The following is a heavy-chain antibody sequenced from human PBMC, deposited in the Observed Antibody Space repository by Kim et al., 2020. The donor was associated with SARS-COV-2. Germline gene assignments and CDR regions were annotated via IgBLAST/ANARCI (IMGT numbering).Heavy chain of an antibody. V-gene: IGHV1-2*02. CDR2: INLNSGDT. Sequence: ASVKVSCKASGYTFTDYYMHWVRQAPGQGLECMGWINLNSGDTNYTQKFHGRVTMTRDTSITTVYMELITLRSDDTAVYYCVSHDILTGYSKGAYWGQGTLLTVSS. D-gene: IGHD3-9*01. CDR1: GYTFTDYY. J-gene: IGHJ4*02. CDR3: VSHDILTGYSKGAY.